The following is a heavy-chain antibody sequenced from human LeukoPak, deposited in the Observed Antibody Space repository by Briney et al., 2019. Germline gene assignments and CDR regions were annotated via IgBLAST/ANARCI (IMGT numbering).Heavy chain of an antibody. D-gene: IGHD6-19*01. CDR2: ISYIGNT. V-gene: IGHV4-59*13. Sequence: PSETLSLTCTVSGGSISSYHWSWIRQPPGKGLEWIGYISYIGNTNCNPSLKSRVTISIDTPKNQFSLKLTSVTAADTAVYYCARGRGQQWLEPFDPWGQGTLVTVSS. CDR3: ARGRGQQWLEPFDP. J-gene: IGHJ5*02. CDR1: GGSISSYH.